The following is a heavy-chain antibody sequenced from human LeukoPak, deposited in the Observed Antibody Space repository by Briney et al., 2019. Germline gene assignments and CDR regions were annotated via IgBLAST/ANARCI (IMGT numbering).Heavy chain of an antibody. D-gene: IGHD4-11*01. V-gene: IGHV3-74*03. CDR3: ARGGAYSNDLFDY. J-gene: IGHJ4*02. CDR2: VNVDESYT. Sequence: GGSLRLSCAASGFTFSTYWMHWVRQAPGKGLVWVSHVNVDESYTKCVDSVKGRFTISRDNAKNTLYLQMSSLRAEDTAVYYCARGGAYSNDLFDYWGQGTLVTVSS. CDR1: GFTFSTYW.